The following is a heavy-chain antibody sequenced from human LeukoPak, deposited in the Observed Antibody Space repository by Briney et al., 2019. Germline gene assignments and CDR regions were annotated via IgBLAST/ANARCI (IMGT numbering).Heavy chain of an antibody. J-gene: IGHJ3*01. Sequence: GGSLRLSCAASGFIFKTYCMSWVRQAPGKGLEWLSYITSNSNDKYYADSVKGRFTISRDNAQDSLHLQMDSLRDEDTAVYYRARYYDRSGFYRDAFDLWGQGTMVTVSS. CDR3: ARYYDRSGFYRDAFDL. V-gene: IGHV3-48*02. CDR2: ITSNSNDK. D-gene: IGHD3-22*01. CDR1: GFIFKTYC.